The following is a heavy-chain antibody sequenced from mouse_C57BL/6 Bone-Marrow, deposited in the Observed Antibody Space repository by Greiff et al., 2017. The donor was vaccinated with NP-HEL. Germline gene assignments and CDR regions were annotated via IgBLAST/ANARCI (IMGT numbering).Heavy chain of an antibody. CDR2: IDPENGYT. D-gene: IGHD1-1*01. CDR1: GFTITDDY. V-gene: IGHV14-4*01. J-gene: IGHJ4*01. Sequence: EVQLQQPGAELVRPGASVKLSCTVSGFTITDDYMHWVKQRPGQGLEWIGLIDPENGYTDYASKFQGKATITADQSSNTAYLQLSSLTSADTADYYCTTGGSSPYAMDYWGQGTSVTVSS. CDR3: TTGGSSPYAMDY.